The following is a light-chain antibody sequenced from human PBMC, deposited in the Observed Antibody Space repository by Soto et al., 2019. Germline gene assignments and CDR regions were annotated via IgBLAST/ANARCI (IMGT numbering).Light chain of an antibody. V-gene: IGLV1-47*01. Sequence: QSVLTQPPSASGTPGQRVTISCSGSSSNIGSNYVYWYQQLPGTAPKLLIYRNNQRPSGVPDRFSGSKSGTSASLAISGLRSEDEADYYCAAWDDSLSGRGVFGTGTK. CDR1: SSNIGSNY. CDR2: RNN. J-gene: IGLJ1*01. CDR3: AAWDDSLSGRGV.